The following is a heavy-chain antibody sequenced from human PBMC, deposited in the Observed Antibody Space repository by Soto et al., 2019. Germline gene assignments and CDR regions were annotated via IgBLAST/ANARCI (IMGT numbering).Heavy chain of an antibody. CDR1: GYSIISGYY. CDR2: IYYTGST. CDR3: ARSHNYFDSRGYVFDF. Sequence: PSETLSLTXVVSGYSIISGYYWGWVRQPPGKGLEWIGRIYYTGSTDYNPSLKGRVTISVDTSKNQFSLKLSSVTAADTALYYCARSHNYFDSRGYVFDFWGQGAMVTVSS. D-gene: IGHD3-22*01. V-gene: IGHV4-38-2*01. J-gene: IGHJ3*01.